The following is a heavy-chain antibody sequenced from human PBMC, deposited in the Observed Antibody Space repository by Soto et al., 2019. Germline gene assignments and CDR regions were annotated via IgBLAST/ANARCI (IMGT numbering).Heavy chain of an antibody. V-gene: IGHV2-5*02. CDR2: IYWDDDK. CDR1: GFSLSTSGVG. J-gene: IGHJ4*02. D-gene: IGHD3-3*01. CDR3: AHTAQGLRFHY. Sequence: QITLKESGPTLVKPTQTLTLTCTFSGFSLSTSGVGVGWIRQPPGKALEGLALIYWDDDKRYSPSLKSRLTLTKDTSKNQVVLTITNMDPVDTATYYCAHTAQGLRFHYWGKGTLVSVSS.